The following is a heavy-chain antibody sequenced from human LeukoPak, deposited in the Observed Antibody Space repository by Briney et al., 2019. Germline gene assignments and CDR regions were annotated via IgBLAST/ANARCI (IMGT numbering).Heavy chain of an antibody. V-gene: IGHV3-48*03. J-gene: IGHJ6*03. D-gene: IGHD3-9*01. Sequence: PGGSLRLSCAASGFTFSSYEMNWVRQAPGKGLEWVSYISSSGSTIYYADSVKGRFTISRDNAKNSLYLQMNSLRAEDTAVYYCARLNVLRYFDWLQARYYYYYYMDVWGKGTTVTISS. CDR2: ISSSGSTI. CDR1: GFTFSSYE. CDR3: ARLNVLRYFDWLQARYYYYYYMDV.